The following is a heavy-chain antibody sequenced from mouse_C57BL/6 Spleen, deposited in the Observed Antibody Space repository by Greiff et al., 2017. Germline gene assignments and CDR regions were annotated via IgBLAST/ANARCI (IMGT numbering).Heavy chain of an antibody. CDR1: GYTFTDYN. J-gene: IGHJ2*01. V-gene: IGHV1-22*01. D-gene: IGHD4-1*01. Sequence: VQLQQSGPELVKPGASVKMSCKASGYTFTDYNMHWVKQSHGKSLEWIGYINPNNGGTSYNQKFKGKATLSVNKSSSTAYMELRSLTSEDSAVYYCAPLGGDYFDYWGQGTTLTVSS. CDR2: INPNNGGT. CDR3: APLGGDYFDY.